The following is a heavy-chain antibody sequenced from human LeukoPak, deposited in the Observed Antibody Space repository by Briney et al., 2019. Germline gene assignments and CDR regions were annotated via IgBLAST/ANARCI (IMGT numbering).Heavy chain of an antibody. J-gene: IGHJ5*02. CDR3: ARGESDVWYGSGSYYRDNWFDP. CDR1: GGSISSSSCY. CDR2: IYYSGST. D-gene: IGHD3-10*01. Sequence: SETLSLTCTVSGGSISSSSCYWGWIRQPPGKGLEWIGSIYYSGSTYYNPSLKSRVTISVDTSKNQFSLKLSSVTAADTAVYYCARGESDVWYGSGSYYRDNWFDPWGQGTLVTVSS. V-gene: IGHV4-39*07.